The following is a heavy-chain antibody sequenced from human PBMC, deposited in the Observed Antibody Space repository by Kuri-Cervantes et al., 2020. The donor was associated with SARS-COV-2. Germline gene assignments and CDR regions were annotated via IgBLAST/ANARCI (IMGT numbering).Heavy chain of an antibody. CDR3: SRGVPPNFNIDV. CDR1: GFNFKDYA. J-gene: IGHJ6*03. CDR2: IESTTYGSPT. D-gene: IGHD2-2*01. V-gene: IGHV3-49*04. Sequence: GGSLRLSCSTSGFNFKDYAIIWVRQAPGKGLEWVSFIESTTYGSPTEYAASVKDRFSISRDNSKSVAYLQMNSLKIEDTGVYYCSRGVPPNFNIDVWGNGTTVTVSS.